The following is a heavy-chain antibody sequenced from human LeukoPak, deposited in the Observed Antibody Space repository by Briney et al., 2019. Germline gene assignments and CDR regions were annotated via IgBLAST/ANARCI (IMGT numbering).Heavy chain of an antibody. J-gene: IGHJ6*04. Sequence: TGGSLRLSCAASGFTFSDYWMHWVRQAPGKGLVGVSRINSDGRITNYADSVKGRFTISRDNAKNSLYLQMNSLRAEDTAVYYCAELGITMIGGVWGKGTTVTISS. CDR1: GFTFSDYW. CDR2: INSDGRIT. D-gene: IGHD3-10*02. V-gene: IGHV3-74*01. CDR3: AELGITMIGGV.